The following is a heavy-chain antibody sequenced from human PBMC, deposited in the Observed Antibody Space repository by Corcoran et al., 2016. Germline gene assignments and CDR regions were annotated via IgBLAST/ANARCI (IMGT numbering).Heavy chain of an antibody. CDR3: ARGIQATGSFYFDY. CDR1: GFSVSNNY. J-gene: IGHJ4*02. D-gene: IGHD3-9*01. CDR2: IYSGGST. V-gene: IGHV3-53*01. Sequence: VQLVESGGGLIQPGGSLRLSCAASGFSVSNNYMNWVRQSPGRGLEWVSVIYSGGSTYYADSVKGRFTISRDNSKNTLYLQMNRLRAEDTAVYYCARGIQATGSFYFDYWGQGTLVTVSS.